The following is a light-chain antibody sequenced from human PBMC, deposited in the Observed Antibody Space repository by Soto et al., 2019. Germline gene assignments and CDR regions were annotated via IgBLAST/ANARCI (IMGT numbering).Light chain of an antibody. CDR2: EVS. V-gene: IGLV2-14*01. J-gene: IGLJ1*01. CDR3: SLYSISTAYL. Sequence: QSVLTQPASVSGSPGQSITISCTGTSSDVGGYDYVSWYQLHPGKAPKLMVFEVSNRPSGVSYRFSGSKSGNTASLTISGLQAEDEADYFCSLYSISTAYLFGTGTRSPS. CDR1: SSDVGGYDY.